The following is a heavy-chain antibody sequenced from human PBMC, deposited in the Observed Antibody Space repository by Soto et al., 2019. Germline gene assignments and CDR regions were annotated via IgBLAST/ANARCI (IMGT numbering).Heavy chain of an antibody. V-gene: IGHV3-23*01. D-gene: IGHD6-19*01. CDR2: ISGSGGSI. J-gene: IGHJ4*02. CDR1: GFTFSSYA. CDR3: AKDNGRVAGTSDY. Sequence: LRLSCAASGFTFSSYAMSWVRQAPGKGLEWVSAISGSGGSIYYADSVKGRFTISRDKSKNTLYLQMNSLRAEDTAVYYCAKDNGRVAGTSDYWGQGTLVTVSS.